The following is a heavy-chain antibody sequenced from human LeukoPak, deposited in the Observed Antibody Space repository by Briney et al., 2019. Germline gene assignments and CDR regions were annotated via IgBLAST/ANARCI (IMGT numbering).Heavy chain of an antibody. CDR3: ARDVLRMEGWFDP. Sequence: PSQTLSLTCTVSGGSISSGSYYWSWIRQPAGKGLELIGRIYTSGSTNYNPSLKSRVTISVDTSKNQFSLKLSSVTAADTAVYYCARDVLRMEGWFDPWGQGTLVTVSS. CDR1: GGSISSGSYY. CDR2: IYTSGST. J-gene: IGHJ5*02. D-gene: IGHD2/OR15-2a*01. V-gene: IGHV4-61*02.